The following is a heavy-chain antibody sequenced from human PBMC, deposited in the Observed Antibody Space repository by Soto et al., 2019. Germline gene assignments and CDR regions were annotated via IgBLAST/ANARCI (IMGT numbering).Heavy chain of an antibody. Sequence: PGGSLRLSCVASGFTFSRYWMNWVRQAPGKGLEWVANIKEDGSEINYVDSLKGRFTISRDNSKNTLYLQMNSLRAEDTAIYYCAKFFVETGGSSGWPWSFHFWGQGTLVTVSS. J-gene: IGHJ4*02. CDR2: IKEDGSEI. CDR1: GFTFSRYW. CDR3: AKFFVETGGSSGWPWSFHF. D-gene: IGHD6-25*01. V-gene: IGHV3-7*03.